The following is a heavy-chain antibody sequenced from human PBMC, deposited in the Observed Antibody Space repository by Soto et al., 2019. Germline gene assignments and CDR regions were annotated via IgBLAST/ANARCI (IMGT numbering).Heavy chain of an antibody. D-gene: IGHD1-26*01. CDR2: IGGSGGDI. CDR3: AKKYRGTYPFDY. CDR1: AFTFSSYA. Sequence: EVQLLESGGSLVQPGGSLRLSCAASAFTFSSYAMAWVRQAPGKGLEWVSSIGGSGGDISYADSVKGRFTISRDNSKHTLYLQMDSLRAEDTAIYYCAKKYRGTYPFDYWGQGTLVTVSS. V-gene: IGHV3-23*01. J-gene: IGHJ4*02.